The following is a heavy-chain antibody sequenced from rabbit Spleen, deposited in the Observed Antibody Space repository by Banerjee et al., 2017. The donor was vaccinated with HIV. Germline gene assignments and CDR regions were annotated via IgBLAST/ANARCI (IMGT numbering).Heavy chain of an antibody. CDR3: ARGSATMTMVITGYYLLL. Sequence: QEQLEESGGGLVKPEGSLTLTCKASGFSFSDRDVMCWVRQAPGKGLEWIACINTATGKAVYATGAKGRFTFSKPSSPPVTLQMSSLTAADTATYFCARGSATMTMVITGYYLLLWGQGALVTVS. J-gene: IGHJ3*01. CDR1: GFSFSDRDV. V-gene: IGHV1S45*01. D-gene: IGHD2-1*01. CDR2: INTATGKA.